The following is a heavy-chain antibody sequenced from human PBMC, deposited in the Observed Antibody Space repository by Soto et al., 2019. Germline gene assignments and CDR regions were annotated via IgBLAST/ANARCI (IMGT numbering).Heavy chain of an antibody. CDR1: GFTFSTYG. Sequence: GGSLRLSCAASGFTFSTYGMHWVRQAPGKGLEWVAAIWYDGSNKYYADSVKGRFTISRDNSKNTLYLQMNSLRAEDTAVYYCAREAKEYYSDYWGQGTLVTVSS. D-gene: IGHD3-10*01. V-gene: IGHV3-33*01. CDR2: IWYDGSNK. J-gene: IGHJ4*02. CDR3: AREAKEYYSDY.